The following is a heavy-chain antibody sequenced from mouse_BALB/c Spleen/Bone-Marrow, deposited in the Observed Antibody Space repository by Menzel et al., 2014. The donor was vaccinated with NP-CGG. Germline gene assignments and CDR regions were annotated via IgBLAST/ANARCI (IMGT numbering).Heavy chain of an antibody. J-gene: IGHJ1*01. CDR3: ARRAGYGNPWYFDV. Sequence: VHVKQSGPELEKPGASVKISCKASGYSFTGYNMNWVKQSNGKSLEWIGNIDPYYGGTSYNQKFKGKATLTVDKSSSTAYMQHKSLTSEDSAVYYCARRAGYGNPWYFDVWGAGTTVTVSS. D-gene: IGHD2-1*01. CDR2: IDPYYGGT. V-gene: IGHV1-39*01. CDR1: GYSFTGYN.